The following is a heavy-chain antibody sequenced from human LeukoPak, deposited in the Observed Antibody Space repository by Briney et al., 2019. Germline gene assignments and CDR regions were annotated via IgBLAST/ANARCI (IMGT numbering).Heavy chain of an antibody. V-gene: IGHV3-30-3*01. CDR3: ARELGDGGTIDY. CDR2: ISDDGSNK. J-gene: IGHJ4*02. Sequence: GGSLRLSCAASGFTFSSYAMHWVRQAPGKGLEWVAIISDDGSNKCYADSVKGRFTISRDNSKNTLYLQMNSLRTEDTAVYYCARELGDGGTIDYWGQGTLVTVSS. D-gene: IGHD2-15*01. CDR1: GFTFSSYA.